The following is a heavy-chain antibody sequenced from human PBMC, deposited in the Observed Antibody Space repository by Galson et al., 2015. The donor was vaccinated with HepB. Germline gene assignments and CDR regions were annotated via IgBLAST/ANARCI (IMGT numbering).Heavy chain of an antibody. J-gene: IGHJ2*01. D-gene: IGHD6-13*01. Sequence: CKASGYTFTSYYMHWVRQAPGQGLEWMGIINPSGGSTSYAQKLQGRVTMTRDTSTSTVYMELSSLRSEDTAVYYCARASSYLGYFDLWGRGTLVTVSS. CDR1: GYTFTSYY. V-gene: IGHV1-46*04. CDR3: ARASSYLGYFDL. CDR2: INPSGGST.